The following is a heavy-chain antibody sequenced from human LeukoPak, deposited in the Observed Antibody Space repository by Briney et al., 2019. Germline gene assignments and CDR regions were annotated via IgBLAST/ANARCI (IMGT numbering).Heavy chain of an antibody. Sequence: GGSLRLSCAASGFTFTHYGMNWVRQAPGKGLEWVSGLTSSGASTYYADSVKGRFTISRDNSKNTVYLQINSLTAEDTAAYYCGRDSRWAQPDYWGQGTLVTVSS. J-gene: IGHJ4*02. CDR3: GRDSRWAQPDY. CDR1: GFTFTHYG. CDR2: LTSSGAST. V-gene: IGHV3-23*01. D-gene: IGHD5-24*01.